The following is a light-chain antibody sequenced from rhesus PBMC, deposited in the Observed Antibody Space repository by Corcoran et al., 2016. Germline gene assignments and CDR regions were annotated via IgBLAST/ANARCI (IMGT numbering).Light chain of an antibody. CDR2: RAS. V-gene: IGKV1-69*01. CDR1: QGISNW. Sequence: DIQMTQSPSSLSASVGDRVNITCRASQGISNWLAWYQQKPGKAHKLLNYRASNLETGVPSRFSGSGSGTDFTLTISSLQPEDIATYYCHQHDNSPYSFGQGTKVEIK. J-gene: IGKJ2*01. CDR3: HQHDNSPYS.